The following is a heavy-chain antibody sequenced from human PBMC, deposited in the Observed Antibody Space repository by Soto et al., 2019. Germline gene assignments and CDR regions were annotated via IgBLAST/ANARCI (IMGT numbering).Heavy chain of an antibody. CDR3: ARHVDIVVVVAAITNWFDP. CDR1: GGSISSSSYY. J-gene: IGHJ5*02. Sequence: LQLQESGPGLVRPSETLSLTCTVSGGSISSSSYYWGWIRQPPGKGLEWIGSIYYSGSTYYNPSLKSRVTISVDTSKNQFSLKLSSVTAADTAVYYCARHVDIVVVVAAITNWFDPWGQGTLVTVSS. V-gene: IGHV4-39*01. CDR2: IYYSGST. D-gene: IGHD2-15*01.